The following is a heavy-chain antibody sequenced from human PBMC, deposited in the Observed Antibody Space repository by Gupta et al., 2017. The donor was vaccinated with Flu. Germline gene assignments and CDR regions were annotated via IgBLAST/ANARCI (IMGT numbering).Heavy chain of an antibody. V-gene: IGHV1-2*02. CDR3: AREHASPYYYYGMDV. J-gene: IGHJ6*02. D-gene: IGHD6-6*01. Sequence: QVQLVQSGAEVKKPGASVKVSCKASGYTFTGYYMHWVRQAPGQGLEWMGRINPNSGGTNYAQKLQGRVTMTRDTSISTAYMELSRLRSDETAVYYCAREHASPYYYYGMDVWGQGTTVTVSS. CDR2: INPNSGGT. CDR1: GYTFTGYY.